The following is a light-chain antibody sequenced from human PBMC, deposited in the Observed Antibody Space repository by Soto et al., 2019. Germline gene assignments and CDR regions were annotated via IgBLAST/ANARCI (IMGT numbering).Light chain of an antibody. CDR3: STYTGRKTRV. Sequence: QSALTQPASVSGSPGQSITISCTGTSSDVGGYNYVSWYQQHPGKAPKLMIYDVSNRPSGVSNLFSGSKSGNTASLTISGLQAEGEGDYYCSTYTGRKTRVFGGGTKLTVL. CDR1: SSDVGGYNY. J-gene: IGLJ3*02. V-gene: IGLV2-14*01. CDR2: DVS.